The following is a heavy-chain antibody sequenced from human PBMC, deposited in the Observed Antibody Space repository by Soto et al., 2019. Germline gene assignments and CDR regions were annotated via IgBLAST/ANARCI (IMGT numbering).Heavy chain of an antibody. CDR1: GFTFSSYW. CDR2: IKQDGSEK. D-gene: IGHD2-2*01. Sequence: GGSLRLSCAASGFTFSSYWMSWVRQAPGKGLEWVANIKQDGSEKYYVDSVKGRFTISRDNAKNSLYLQMNSLRAEDAAVLYCARCQYYSSTSGDYFDYWGQGTLVTVSS. J-gene: IGHJ4*02. CDR3: ARCQYYSSTSGDYFDY. V-gene: IGHV3-7*01.